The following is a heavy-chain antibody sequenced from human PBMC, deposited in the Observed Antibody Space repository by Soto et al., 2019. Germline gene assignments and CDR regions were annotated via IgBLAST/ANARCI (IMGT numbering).Heavy chain of an antibody. CDR3: ARRERYYGSPGWFDP. D-gene: IGHD3-10*01. CDR1: VASISNFAYY. J-gene: IGHJ5*01. Sequence: GTLYLTCSVSVASISNFAYYWGWLRQPPGKGLEWIGTVYYNENTYYNPSLRSRVAISVDTAKNQFSLNLRSVTAADTAVYFCARRERYYGSPGWFDPWGQGTLVTGSS. CDR2: VYYNENT. V-gene: IGHV4-39*01.